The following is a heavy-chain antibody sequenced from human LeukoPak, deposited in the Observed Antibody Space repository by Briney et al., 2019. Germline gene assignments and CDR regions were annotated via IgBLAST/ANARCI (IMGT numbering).Heavy chain of an antibody. D-gene: IGHD1-1*01. V-gene: IGHV3-64*01. CDR3: AREGGQTGPPAFDY. Sequence: QPGGSLRLSCAVSGFTFNSYSMHWVRQAPGKGLEYVSGIYSDGGSTFYANSVKGRFTISRDISENTLYLQMGSLRVEDMAVYYCAREGGQTGPPAFDYWGQGTLVTVSS. J-gene: IGHJ4*02. CDR1: GFTFNSYS. CDR2: IYSDGGST.